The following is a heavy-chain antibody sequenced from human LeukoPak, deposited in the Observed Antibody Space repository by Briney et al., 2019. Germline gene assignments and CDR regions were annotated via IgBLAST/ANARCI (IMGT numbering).Heavy chain of an antibody. J-gene: IGHJ4*02. Sequence: GGSLRLSCVASGLPIADFDMHWVRQAPGKGLEWVSLISGDGVSTFYADSVKGRFSISRDNSKNSLSLEMNSLRTDDTAMYYCARESGKFDYWGQGTLVAVSS. CDR3: ARESGKFDY. CDR2: ISGDGVST. CDR1: GLPIADFD. V-gene: IGHV3-43*02.